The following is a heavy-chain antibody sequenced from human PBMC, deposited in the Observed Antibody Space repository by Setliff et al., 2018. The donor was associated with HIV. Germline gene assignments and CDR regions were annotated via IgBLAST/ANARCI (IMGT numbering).Heavy chain of an antibody. Sequence: GGSLRLSCAASGFTFSSYAMSWVRQAPGKGLEWVSAISGSGGNTYYADSVKGRFTISRDNSKNTLYLQMNSLRAEDTAVYYCAKENAINSGLNGRIFDNWGQGILVTVSS. CDR1: GFTFSSYA. V-gene: IGHV3-23*01. CDR2: ISGSGGNT. D-gene: IGHD6-25*01. CDR3: AKENAINSGLNGRIFDN. J-gene: IGHJ4*02.